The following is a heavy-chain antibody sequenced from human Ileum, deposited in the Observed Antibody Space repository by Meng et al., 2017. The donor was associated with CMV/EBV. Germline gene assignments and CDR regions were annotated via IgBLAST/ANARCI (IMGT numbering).Heavy chain of an antibody. CDR3: ARGLFRYPAYFDL. V-gene: IGHV4-34*01. Sequence: VQLHEGGAGLLKPSGTLALTCAVYGGSLRGHYCNWIRQSPGNGLQWIAEINHVGRTNSNPSLASRVTISQDTSKNQCSLKLNSVTVADSAVYYCARGLFRYPAYFDLWGQGTLVTVSS. D-gene: IGHD3-16*02. CDR1: GGSLRGHY. J-gene: IGHJ4*02. CDR2: INHVGRT.